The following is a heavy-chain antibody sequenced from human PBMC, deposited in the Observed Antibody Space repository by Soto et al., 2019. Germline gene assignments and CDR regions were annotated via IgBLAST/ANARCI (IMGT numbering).Heavy chain of an antibody. CDR1: GGSFSGYY. CDR3: ARGWGITFGGVIVGPYFDY. Sequence: KPSETLSLTCAVYGGSFSGYYWSWIRQPPGKGLEWIGEINHSGSTNYNPSLKSRVTISVDTSKNQFSLKLSSVTAADTAVYYCARGWGITFGGVIVGPYFDYWGQGTLVTVSS. V-gene: IGHV4-34*01. CDR2: INHSGST. D-gene: IGHD3-16*02. J-gene: IGHJ4*02.